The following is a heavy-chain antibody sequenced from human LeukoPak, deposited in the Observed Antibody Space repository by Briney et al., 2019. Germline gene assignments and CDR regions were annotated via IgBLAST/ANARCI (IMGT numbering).Heavy chain of an antibody. V-gene: IGHV4-39*07. CDR2: IYYSGST. J-gene: IGHJ6*02. Sequence: SETLSLTCTVSGGSISSSSYYWGWIRQPPGKGLEWIGSIYYSGSTYYNPSLKSRVTISVDTSKNQFSLKLSSVTAADTAVYYCARDPYYYDSSGYSNYYYGMDVWGQGTTVTVSS. CDR1: GGSISSSSYY. CDR3: ARDPYYYDSSGYSNYYYGMDV. D-gene: IGHD3-22*01.